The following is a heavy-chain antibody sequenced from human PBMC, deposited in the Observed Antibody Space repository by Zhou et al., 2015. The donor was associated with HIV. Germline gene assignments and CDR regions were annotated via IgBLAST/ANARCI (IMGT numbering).Heavy chain of an antibody. Sequence: QVQLVQSGAEVKKPGASVKVSCKASGYTFTSYGISWVRQAPGQGLEWMGWISAYNGNRNYAQKLQGRVTMTTDTSTSTAYMELSSLRSEDTAIYYCTTEPPGTGYFDYWGQGTLVTVSS. CDR3: TTEPPGTGYFDY. J-gene: IGHJ4*02. CDR2: ISAYNGNR. CDR1: GYTFTSYG. V-gene: IGHV1-18*01. D-gene: IGHD2-8*02.